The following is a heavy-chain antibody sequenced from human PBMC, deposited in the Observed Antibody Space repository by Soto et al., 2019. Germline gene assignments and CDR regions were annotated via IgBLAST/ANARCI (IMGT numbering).Heavy chain of an antibody. D-gene: IGHD6-13*01. CDR3: PRTRSNWYVWFDP. CDR2: INVDGSAT. J-gene: IGHJ5*02. V-gene: IGHV3-74*01. CDR1: GFTFSNYW. Sequence: PGGSLRLSCAASGFTFSNYWMHWVRQAPGKGLVWVSRINVDGSATTYADSVKGRFTISRDNAKNTLYLQMNSLRAEDSAVYYCPRTRSNWYVWFDPGGQGTLVTVSS.